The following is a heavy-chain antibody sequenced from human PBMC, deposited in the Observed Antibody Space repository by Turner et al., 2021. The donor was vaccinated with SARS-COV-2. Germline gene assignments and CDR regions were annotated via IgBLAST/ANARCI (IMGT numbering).Heavy chain of an antibody. CDR1: GGSISTTNHY. V-gene: IGHV4-39*01. CDR3: ARQGGVDY. Sequence: QLQLQESGPGLVKPSETLSLTCAVSGGSISTTNHYWGWIRQPPGKGLEWIESISYTGRTFYTPSLKSRVTLSMDTSKNHFSLKVTSVTAADTAVYYCARQGGVDYWGQGTLVTVSS. J-gene: IGHJ4*02. CDR2: ISYTGRT.